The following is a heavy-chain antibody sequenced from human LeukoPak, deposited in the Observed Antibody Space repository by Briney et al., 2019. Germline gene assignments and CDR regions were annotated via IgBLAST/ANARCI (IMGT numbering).Heavy chain of an antibody. D-gene: IGHD3-3*01. Sequence: ASVKVSCKASGYTFTSYDINWVRQATRQGLEWMGWMNPNSGNTGYAQKFQGRVTMTRNTSISTAYMELSSLRSEDTAVYYCARVGRYYDFWSGYSTEFDYWGQGTLVTVSS. CDR2: MNPNSGNT. J-gene: IGHJ4*02. CDR3: ARVGRYYDFWSGYSTEFDY. V-gene: IGHV1-8*01. CDR1: GYTFTSYD.